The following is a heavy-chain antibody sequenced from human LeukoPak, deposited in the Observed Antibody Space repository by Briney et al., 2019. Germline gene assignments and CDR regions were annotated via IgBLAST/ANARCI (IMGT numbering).Heavy chain of an antibody. D-gene: IGHD6-19*01. CDR2: MNPNSGNT. J-gene: IGHJ4*02. CDR1: GGTFSSYA. Sequence: ASVKVSCKASGGTFSSYAISWVRQATGQGLEWMGWMNPNSGNTGYAQKFQGRVTMTRNTSISTAYMELSSLRSEDTAVYYCARDGRAVAGTRTGYWGQGTLVTVSS. V-gene: IGHV1-8*02. CDR3: ARDGRAVAGTRTGY.